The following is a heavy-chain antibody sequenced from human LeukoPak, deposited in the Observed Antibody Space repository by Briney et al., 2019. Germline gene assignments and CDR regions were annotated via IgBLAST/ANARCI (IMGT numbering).Heavy chain of an antibody. Sequence: GGSLRLSCAASGFTFSYYSMNWVRQTPGKGLEWVSSIRSSSSSIYYADSVKGRFTISRDNAKNSLFLQMNSLRAEDTAVYYCARDISSLTRGYSYGCHYYYGMEVGGQGTTVTVSS. CDR3: ARDISSLTRGYSYGCHYYYGMEV. D-gene: IGHD5-18*01. CDR1: GFTFSYYS. J-gene: IGHJ6*02. V-gene: IGHV3-21*01. CDR2: IRSSSSSI.